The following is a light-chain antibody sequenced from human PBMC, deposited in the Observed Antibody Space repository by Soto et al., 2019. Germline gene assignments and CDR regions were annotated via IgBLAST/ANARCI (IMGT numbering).Light chain of an antibody. CDR2: KAS. CDR3: QQYNSYPCT. J-gene: IGKJ1*01. Sequence: DIQMTQSPSTLSASVGDRVTITCRASQSISSWLAWYQQKPGKAPKLLIYKASSLESGVPSRFSGSGSGTDFTLTISRLQPDDFATYYCQQYNSYPCTFGQGTKVEIK. V-gene: IGKV1-5*03. CDR1: QSISSW.